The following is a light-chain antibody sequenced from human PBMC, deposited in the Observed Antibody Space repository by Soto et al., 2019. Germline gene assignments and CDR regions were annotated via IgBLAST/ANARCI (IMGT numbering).Light chain of an antibody. J-gene: IGLJ1*01. V-gene: IGLV1-44*01. CDR1: NSNIGTNT. CDR2: SDN. CDR3: AAWDDSLSGNYI. Sequence: QSVLTQPPSASGTPGQRVTISCSGSNSNIGTNTVNWYQQLPGTAPKLLIYSDNQRPSGVPDRFSGSKSGTSASLAISGLQSEDEAVYYCAAWDDSLSGNYIFGTGTKLTVL.